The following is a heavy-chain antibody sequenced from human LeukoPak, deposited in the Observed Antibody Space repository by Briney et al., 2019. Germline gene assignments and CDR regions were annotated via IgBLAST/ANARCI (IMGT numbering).Heavy chain of an antibody. Sequence: ISVGGVTLYPDSVNGRFIISRDYSKDTLHPQMNSLRVTDTAVYYCTRGFGGDLVGYYFDSWGQGTQVTVSS. CDR3: TRGFGGDLVGYYFDS. D-gene: IGHD1-26*01. CDR2: ISVGGVT. V-gene: IGHV3-53*01. J-gene: IGHJ4*02.